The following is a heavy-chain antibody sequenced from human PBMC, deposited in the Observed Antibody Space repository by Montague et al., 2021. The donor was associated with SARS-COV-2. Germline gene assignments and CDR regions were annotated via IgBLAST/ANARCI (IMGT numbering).Heavy chain of an antibody. J-gene: IGHJ4*02. CDR1: GFSFSTYS. D-gene: IGHD6-13*01. CDR2: ISSSSSYI. CDR3: RRVIPSSYGIGDY. Sequence: SLRLSCAASGFSFSTYSMNWVRQAPGKGLEWVSSISSSSSYIYYADSVKGRFTISRDNAKNSLYLQMNSLRAEDTAVYYCRRVIPSSYGIGDYWGQGTLVAVSS. V-gene: IGHV3-21*01.